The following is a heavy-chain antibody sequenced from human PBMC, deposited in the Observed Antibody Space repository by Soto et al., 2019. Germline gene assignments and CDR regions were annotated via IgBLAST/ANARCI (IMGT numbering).Heavy chain of an antibody. D-gene: IGHD3-3*01. CDR3: ARGWSGLHY. J-gene: IGHJ4*02. V-gene: IGHV4-34*01. Sequence: SETLSLTCGVHGGTFNNYYWSWVRQPPGMGLEYIGEINLSGKTVYNPSLKSRVAISVDKSKNQFSLNLTSVIVADTAVYYCARGWSGLHYWGQGSQLTVSS. CDR1: GGTFNNYY. CDR2: INLSGKT.